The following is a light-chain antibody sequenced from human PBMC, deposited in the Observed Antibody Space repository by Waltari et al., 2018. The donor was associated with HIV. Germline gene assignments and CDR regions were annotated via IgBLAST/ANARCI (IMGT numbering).Light chain of an antibody. Sequence: EVVLTQSSATLSLSPGNTATLSCRASQSVSSYLACYQQKPGQAPRLLIYDASNRATGIPPRFSGSGSGTDFTLTISSLEPEDFAVYYCQQRNNWPSFSFGGGTKVEIK. V-gene: IGKV3-11*01. CDR2: DAS. J-gene: IGKJ4*01. CDR3: QQRNNWPSFS. CDR1: QSVSSY.